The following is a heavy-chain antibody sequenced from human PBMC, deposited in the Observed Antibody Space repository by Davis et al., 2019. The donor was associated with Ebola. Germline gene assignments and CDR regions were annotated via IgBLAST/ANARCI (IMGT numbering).Heavy chain of an antibody. Sequence: ASVKVSCKASGYTFTGYDINWVRQATGQGLEWMGWMNPNSGNTGYAQKFQGRVTMTRNTSISTAYMELSSLRSEDTAVYYCARLPREGEWFYYGMDVWGKGTTVTVSS. V-gene: IGHV1-8*01. CDR1: GYTFTGYD. J-gene: IGHJ6*04. CDR2: MNPNSGNT. D-gene: IGHD3-3*01. CDR3: ARLPREGEWFYYGMDV.